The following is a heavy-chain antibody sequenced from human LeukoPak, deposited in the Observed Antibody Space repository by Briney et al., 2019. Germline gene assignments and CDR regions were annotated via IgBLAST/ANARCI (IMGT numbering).Heavy chain of an antibody. CDR2: INSDGNNR. V-gene: IGHV3-74*01. J-gene: IGHJ4*02. D-gene: IGHD1-7*01. CDR1: GFTFSSYW. CDR3: ARGGGKGTTSGEY. Sequence: GGSLRLSCAASGFTFSSYWMHWVRQAPGKGLRWVSLINSDGNNRGYADSVKGRFTVSRDNAKNTLYLQMNSLRAEDTAVYYCARGGGKGTTSGEYWGQGTLVTVSS.